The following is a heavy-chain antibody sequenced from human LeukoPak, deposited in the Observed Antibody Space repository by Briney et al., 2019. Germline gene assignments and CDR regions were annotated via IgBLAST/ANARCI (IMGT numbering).Heavy chain of an antibody. CDR2: INHSGST. V-gene: IGHV4-34*01. CDR3: ARWRVDYSLHYYYGMDV. CDR1: GGSFSGYY. D-gene: IGHD4-11*01. J-gene: IGHJ6*02. Sequence: SETLSLTCAVYGGSFSGYYWSWIRQPPGKGLEWIGEINHSGSTNYNPSLKSRVTISVDTSKNQFSLKLSSVTAADTAVYYCARWRVDYSLHYYYGMDVWGQGTTVTVSS.